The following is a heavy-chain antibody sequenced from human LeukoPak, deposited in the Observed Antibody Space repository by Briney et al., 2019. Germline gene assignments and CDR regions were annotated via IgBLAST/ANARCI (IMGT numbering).Heavy chain of an antibody. Sequence: GGSLRLSCAASGFTFNSYGMHWVRQAPGKGLEWVSGIIPSGHTTYYADSVRGRFTISRDNSRNTLYLQMNSLRAEDTAVYYCAKDDRWLQFCCWGQGTLVTVSA. CDR1: GFTFNSYG. J-gene: IGHJ4*02. V-gene: IGHV3-23*01. CDR3: AKDDRWLQFCC. CDR2: IIPSGHTT. D-gene: IGHD5-24*01.